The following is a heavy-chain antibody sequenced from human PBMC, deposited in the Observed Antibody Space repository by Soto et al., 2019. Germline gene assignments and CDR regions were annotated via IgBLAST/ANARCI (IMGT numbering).Heavy chain of an antibody. D-gene: IGHD3-22*01. V-gene: IGHV4-59*08. J-gene: IGHJ5*02. CDR2: IYYSGST. CDR3: ARVDTMIVVVYA. Sequence: SETLSLTCTGSGGSISSYYWNWIRQPPGKGLEWIGYIYYSGSTNYNPSLKSRVTISVDTSKNQFSLKLSSVTAADTAVYYCARVDTMIVVVYAWGQGTLVTVSS. CDR1: GGSISSYY.